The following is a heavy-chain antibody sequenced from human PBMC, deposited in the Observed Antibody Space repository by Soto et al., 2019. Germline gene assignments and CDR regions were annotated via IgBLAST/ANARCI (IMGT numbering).Heavy chain of an antibody. J-gene: IGHJ5*02. Sequence: QVQLEQSGAEVKKPGASVKVSCKASGYTFTSYGISWVRQAPGQGIEWMGRISAYNGNTNYAQKLQGRVTMTTDTSTSTAYMELRSLKADYTAVYYCARVVGALGHWFDPWGQGTLVTVSS. D-gene: IGHD1-26*01. CDR3: ARVVGALGHWFDP. V-gene: IGHV1-18*01. CDR1: GYTFTSYG. CDR2: ISAYNGNT.